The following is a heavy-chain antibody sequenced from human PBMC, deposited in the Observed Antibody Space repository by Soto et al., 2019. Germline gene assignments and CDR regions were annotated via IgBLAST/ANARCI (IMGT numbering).Heavy chain of an antibody. J-gene: IGHJ4*02. CDR1: GYTFTNYY. D-gene: IGHD3-9*01. CDR3: ARSAPFDIYAITPVEF. Sequence: ASVKVSCKASGYTFTNYYVQWVRQAPGQGLEWMGVIHPDGGHTTYSQKFQDRVTMTRDTFTSTIYMELRSLRSDDTAVYYCARSAPFDIYAITPVEFWGQGTLVTVSS. CDR2: IHPDGGHT. V-gene: IGHV1-46*01.